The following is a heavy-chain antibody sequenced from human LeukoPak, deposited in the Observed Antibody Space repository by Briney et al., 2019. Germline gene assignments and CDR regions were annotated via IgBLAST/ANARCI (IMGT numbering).Heavy chain of an antibody. CDR2: IYHSGTT. D-gene: IGHD3-16*01. V-gene: IGHV4-4*02. CDR1: GGSISSTNW. J-gene: IGHJ4*02. Sequence: SGTLSLTCAVSGGSISSTNWWSWVRQPPGKGPEWIGEIYHSGTTNYNPSLKSRVTISVGKSRKHFSLKLNSVTAADTAMYYCMVNGLGSQAIDFWGQGILVTVSS. CDR3: MVNGLGSQAIDF.